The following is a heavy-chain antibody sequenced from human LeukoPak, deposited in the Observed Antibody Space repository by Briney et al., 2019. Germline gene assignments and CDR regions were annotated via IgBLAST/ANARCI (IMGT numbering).Heavy chain of an antibody. V-gene: IGHV4-59*01. Sequence: SETLSLTCAVYGGSFSGYYWSWIRQPPGKGLEWIGYISHSGNTNYNPSLKSRVAISLDTSKNQFSLILSSVTAADTAVYYCARVGRGDYVWGSYSFDYWGQGTLVTVSS. D-gene: IGHD3-16*01. CDR1: GGSFSGYY. CDR3: ARVGRGDYVWGSYSFDY. J-gene: IGHJ4*02. CDR2: ISHSGNT.